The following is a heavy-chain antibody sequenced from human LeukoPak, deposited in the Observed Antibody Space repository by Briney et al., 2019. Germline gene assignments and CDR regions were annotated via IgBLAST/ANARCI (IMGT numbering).Heavy chain of an antibody. J-gene: IGHJ4*02. CDR3: AKSGYYDSSGYYAYFDY. Sequence: GGSLRLSCAASRFTFSSYAMSWVRQAPGKGLEWVSAISGSGGSTYYADSVKGRFTISRDNSKNTLYLQMNSLRAEDTAVYYCAKSGYYDSSGYYAYFDYWGQGTLVTVSS. CDR2: ISGSGGST. D-gene: IGHD3-22*01. CDR1: RFTFSSYA. V-gene: IGHV3-23*01.